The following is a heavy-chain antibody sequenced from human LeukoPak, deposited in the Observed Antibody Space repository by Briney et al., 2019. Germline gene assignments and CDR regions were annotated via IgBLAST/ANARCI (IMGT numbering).Heavy chain of an antibody. J-gene: IGHJ4*02. Sequence: GGSLRLSCAASGFTFSSYAMSWVRQAPGKGLEWVSAISGSGGSTYYADSVKGRFTISRDNSKNTLYLQMDSLRAEDTAVYYCVFSRCGGDCWDFDYWGQGTLVTVSS. V-gene: IGHV3-23*01. CDR1: GFTFSSYA. D-gene: IGHD2-21*02. CDR2: ISGSGGST. CDR3: VFSRCGGDCWDFDY.